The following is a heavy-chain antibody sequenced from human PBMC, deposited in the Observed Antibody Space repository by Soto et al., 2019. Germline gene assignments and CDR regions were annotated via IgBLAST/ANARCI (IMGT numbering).Heavy chain of an antibody. Sequence: PSETLSLTCTVSGGSISSYYWSWIRQPPGKGLEWIGYIYYSGSTNYNPSLKSRVTISVDTSKNQFSLKLSSVTAADTAVYYCARGWGTMVRGVFDPWGQGTLVTVYS. CDR3: ARGWGTMVRGVFDP. J-gene: IGHJ5*02. D-gene: IGHD3-10*01. CDR1: GGSISSYY. CDR2: IYYSGST. V-gene: IGHV4-59*01.